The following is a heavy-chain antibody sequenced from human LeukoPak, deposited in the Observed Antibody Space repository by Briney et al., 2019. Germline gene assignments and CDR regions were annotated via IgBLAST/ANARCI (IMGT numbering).Heavy chain of an antibody. Sequence: GGSLRLSCAASGFTFSSYGMHWVRQAPGKGLEWVAVIWYDGSNKYYADSVKGRFTISGDNSKNTLYLQMNSLRAEDTAVYYCARDSSSWTDSGIFDYWGQGTLVTVSS. CDR3: ARDSSSWTDSGIFDY. CDR1: GFTFSSYG. D-gene: IGHD6-13*01. CDR2: IWYDGSNK. J-gene: IGHJ4*02. V-gene: IGHV3-33*01.